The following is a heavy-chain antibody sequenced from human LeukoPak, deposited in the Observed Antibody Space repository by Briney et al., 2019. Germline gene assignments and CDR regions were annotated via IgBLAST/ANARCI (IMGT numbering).Heavy chain of an antibody. J-gene: IGHJ5*02. Sequence: VASVKVSCKASGYTFTGYYMHWVRQAPGRGLEWMGWISAYNGNTNYAQKLRGRVTMTTDTSTSTAYMELRSLRSDDTAVYYCARGSMWDAWFDPWGQGTLVTVSS. D-gene: IGHD1-26*01. V-gene: IGHV1-18*04. CDR1: GYTFTGYY. CDR3: ARGSMWDAWFDP. CDR2: ISAYNGNT.